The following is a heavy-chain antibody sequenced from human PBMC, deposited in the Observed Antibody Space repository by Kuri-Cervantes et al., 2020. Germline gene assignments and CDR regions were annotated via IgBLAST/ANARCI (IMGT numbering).Heavy chain of an antibody. Sequence: GSLRLSCTVSGGSISGYHWNWIRQSPGKGLEWIGLICYTGSTNYNPSLRSRVIISVDTSKNHFSLNLNSVTAADTAVYYCATDGYYYYYMDVWGKGTTVTVSS. CDR1: GGSISGYH. CDR3: ATDGYYYYYMDV. J-gene: IGHJ6*03. CDR2: ICYTGST. V-gene: IGHV4-59*01.